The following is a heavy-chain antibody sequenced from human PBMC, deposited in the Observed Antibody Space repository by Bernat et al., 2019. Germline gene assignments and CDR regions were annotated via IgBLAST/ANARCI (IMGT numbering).Heavy chain of an antibody. Sequence: QVQLVQSGAEVKKPGASVKVSCKASGYTFTSYGISWVRQAPGQGLEWMGWISAYNGNTNYAQKLQGRVTMTTDTSTSTAYMELRSLRSDDTAVYYCARVPITMVRGVIITGTPDPWGQGTLVTVSS. CDR1: GYTFTSYG. CDR3: ARVPITMVRGVIITGTPDP. CDR2: ISAYNGNT. D-gene: IGHD3-10*01. J-gene: IGHJ5*02. V-gene: IGHV1-18*01.